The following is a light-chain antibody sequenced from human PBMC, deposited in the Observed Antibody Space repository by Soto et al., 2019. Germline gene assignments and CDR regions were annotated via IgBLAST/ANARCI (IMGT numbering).Light chain of an antibody. CDR2: GSS. CDR3: PQYYSYPPT. CDR1: QSISSW. Sequence: IQLTPSPSSLSASVRDRVTITCRASQSISSWLAWYQQKPGKAPKLLIYGSSTLQSGVPSRFSGSGSGTDFNLTIRRPQSEDFATYYCPQYYSYPPTFGQGTKVDIK. V-gene: IGKV1-5*01. J-gene: IGKJ1*01.